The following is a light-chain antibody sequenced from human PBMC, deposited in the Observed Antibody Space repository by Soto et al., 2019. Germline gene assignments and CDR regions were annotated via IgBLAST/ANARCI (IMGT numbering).Light chain of an antibody. V-gene: IGLV2-14*01. CDR3: SSYTSTSTLWV. CDR1: SSDLGTYNY. CDR2: EVT. Sequence: QSVLTQPASVSGSPGQSITISCTGSSSDLGTYNYVSWYQLHPGKAPKLMIYEVTNRPSGVSNRFSGSKSGNTASLTISGLQPEDEADYFCSSYTSTSTLWVFGGGTKLTVL. J-gene: IGLJ3*02.